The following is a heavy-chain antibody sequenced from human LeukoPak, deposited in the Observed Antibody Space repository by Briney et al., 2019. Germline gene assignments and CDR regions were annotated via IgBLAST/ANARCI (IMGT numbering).Heavy chain of an antibody. J-gene: IGHJ5*02. V-gene: IGHV3-49*04. Sequence: GGSLRLSCTASGFTFGDYAMSWVRQAPGKGLEWVGFIRSKAYGGTTENAASVKGRFTISRDDSKSIAYLQMNSLKTEDTAVYYCTRGINWFDPWGQGTLVTVSS. CDR3: TRGINWFDP. D-gene: IGHD2-15*01. CDR2: IRSKAYGGTT. CDR1: GFTFGDYA.